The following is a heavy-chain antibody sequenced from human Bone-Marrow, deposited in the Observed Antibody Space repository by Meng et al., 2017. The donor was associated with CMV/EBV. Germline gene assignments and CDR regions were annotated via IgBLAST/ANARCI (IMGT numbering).Heavy chain of an antibody. Sequence: ASVKVSCKASGYTFTKYGISWVRQAPGQGLEWVGWITAYNGDTNNAQKFQGRVTMTTDTSTSTAYMELRSLRFEDTATYYCMRGAGAGGRDWFDPWGQGTLVTVSS. J-gene: IGHJ5*02. V-gene: IGHV1-18*01. CDR2: ITAYNGDT. D-gene: IGHD6-13*01. CDR3: MRGAGAGGRDWFDP. CDR1: GYTFTKYG.